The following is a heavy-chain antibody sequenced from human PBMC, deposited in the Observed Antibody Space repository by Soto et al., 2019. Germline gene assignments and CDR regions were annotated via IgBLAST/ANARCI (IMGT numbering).Heavy chain of an antibody. Sequence: SLRLSCAASGFTVSSSYMSWVRQAPGKGLEWVSVIYSGGSTFYADSVKGRFTISRDNAKNSLYLQMNSLRAEDTAVYYCARFYYDSSGYLPSPYYYYYGMDVWGQGTTVTVSS. CDR3: ARFYYDSSGYLPSPYYYYYGMDV. CDR1: GFTVSSSY. CDR2: IYSGGST. J-gene: IGHJ6*02. D-gene: IGHD3-22*01. V-gene: IGHV3-66*01.